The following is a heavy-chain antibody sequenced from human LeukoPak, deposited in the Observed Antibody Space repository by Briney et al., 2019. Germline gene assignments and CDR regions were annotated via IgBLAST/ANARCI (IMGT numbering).Heavy chain of an antibody. CDR3: ARAGVRWGYSYGYYFDY. D-gene: IGHD5-18*01. J-gene: IGHJ4*02. CDR2: IIISSSYI. V-gene: IGHV3-21*01. CDR1: GFTFSTYS. Sequence: PGESLRLSCAASGFTFSTYSMNWVRPAPGRGLEWVSSIIISSSYIYYADSVKGRFTISRDSAKNSLYLQMNSLRAEDTAVYYCARAGVRWGYSYGYYFDYWGQGTLVTVSS.